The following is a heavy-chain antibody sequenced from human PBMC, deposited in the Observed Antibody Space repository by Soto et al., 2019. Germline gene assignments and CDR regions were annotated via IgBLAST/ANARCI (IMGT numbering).Heavy chain of an antibody. Sequence: QVQLVESGGGVVQPGRSLRLSCAASGFTFSSYAMHWVRQAPGKGLEWVAVISYDGSNKYYADSVKGRFTICRDNSKNTLYLQMNSPRAEDTAVYYCARPDSSGWEDAFAIWGQGTMVTVSS. CDR1: GFTFSSYA. D-gene: IGHD3-22*01. J-gene: IGHJ3*02. CDR2: ISYDGSNK. V-gene: IGHV3-30-3*01. CDR3: ARPDSSGWEDAFAI.